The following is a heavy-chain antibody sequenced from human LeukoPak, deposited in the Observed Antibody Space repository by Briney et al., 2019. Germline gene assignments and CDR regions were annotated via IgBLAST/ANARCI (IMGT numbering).Heavy chain of an antibody. CDR1: GGSISSGGYY. CDR3: ARVPIFGVVFDY. V-gene: IGHV4-31*03. CDR2: IYYSGST. Sequence: SETLSLTRTVSGGSISSGGYYWSWIRQHPGKGLEWIGYIYYSGSTYYNPSLKSRVTISVDTSKNQFSLKLSSVTAADTAVYYCARVPIFGVVFDYWGQGTLVTVSS. J-gene: IGHJ4*02. D-gene: IGHD3-3*01.